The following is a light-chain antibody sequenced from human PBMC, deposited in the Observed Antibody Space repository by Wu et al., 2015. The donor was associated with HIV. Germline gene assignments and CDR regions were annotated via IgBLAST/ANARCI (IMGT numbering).Light chain of an antibody. J-gene: IGKJ5*01. Sequence: DIVLTQSPGTLSLSPGDSATLSCRASQSVNNNYFAWFQQRPGQAPRLLIYGASSRATGIPDRFGGSGSGTDFTLTLTRLEPEDFAVYYCQQYDTSITFGQGTRLDIK. V-gene: IGKV3-20*01. CDR3: QQYDTSIT. CDR1: QSVNNNY. CDR2: GAS.